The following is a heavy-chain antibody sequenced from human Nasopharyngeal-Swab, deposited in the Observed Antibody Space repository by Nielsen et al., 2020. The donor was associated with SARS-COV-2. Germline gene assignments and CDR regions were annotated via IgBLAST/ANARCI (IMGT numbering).Heavy chain of an antibody. D-gene: IGHD1-7*01. CDR2: INHSGST. CDR3: ARVSITGTTRPAFDY. Sequence: SQTLSLTCAVYGGSFSGYYWSWIRQPPGKGLEWIGEINHSGSTNYNPFLKSRVTISVDTSKNQFSLKLSSVTAADTAVYYCARVSITGTTRPAFDYWGQGTLVTVSS. J-gene: IGHJ4*02. CDR1: GGSFSGYY. V-gene: IGHV4-34*01.